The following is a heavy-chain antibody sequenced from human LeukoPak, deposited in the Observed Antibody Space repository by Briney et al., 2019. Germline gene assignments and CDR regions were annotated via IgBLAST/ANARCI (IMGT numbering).Heavy chain of an antibody. CDR3: ARHVGPIAARPPGWFDP. V-gene: IGHV4-39*01. D-gene: IGHD6-6*01. CDR2: IYYSGST. J-gene: IGHJ5*02. CDR1: GGSISSSSYS. Sequence: PSETLSLTCTVSGGSISSSSYSWGWIRQPPGKGLEWIGSIYYSGSTYYNPSLKSRVTISVDTSKNQFSLKLSSVTAADTAVYYCARHVGPIAARPPGWFDPWGQGTLVTVSS.